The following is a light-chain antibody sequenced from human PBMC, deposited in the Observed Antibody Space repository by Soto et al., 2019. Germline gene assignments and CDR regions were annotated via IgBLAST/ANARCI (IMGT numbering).Light chain of an antibody. J-gene: IGKJ1*01. Sequence: DIPMTQSPSSLSASVGDRVTITCRASESISTYLNWYKQTPGNAPKLLIYGASTLQGGVPSRFRGSGSGTDFTLTIGSLQPEDFATYYCQQSHSTPRTFGHGTKVEI. CDR2: GAS. CDR3: QQSHSTPRT. CDR1: ESISTY. V-gene: IGKV1-39*01.